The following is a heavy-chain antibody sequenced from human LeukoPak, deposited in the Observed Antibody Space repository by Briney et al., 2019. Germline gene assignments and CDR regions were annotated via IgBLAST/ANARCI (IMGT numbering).Heavy chain of an antibody. CDR2: IIPILGIA. Sequence: SVKVSCKASGGTFSSYTISWVRQAPGRGLEWMGRIIPILGIANYAQKFQGRVTITADKSTSTAYMELSSLRSEDTAVYYCARDRTDCGGDCSDWGQGTLVTVSS. J-gene: IGHJ4*02. CDR3: ARDRTDCGGDCSD. D-gene: IGHD2-21*01. CDR1: GGTFSSYT. V-gene: IGHV1-69*04.